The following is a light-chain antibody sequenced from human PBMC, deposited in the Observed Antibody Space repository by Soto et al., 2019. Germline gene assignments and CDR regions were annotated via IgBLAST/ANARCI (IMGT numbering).Light chain of an antibody. CDR2: SAS. J-gene: IGKJ4*01. V-gene: IGKV3-20*01. Sequence: EMVLTQSPDTLPLSPGETATLSCRASQSIGNNYLAWYQQKPGQAPRLLIHSASTRPTGIPDRFSGSGSGTGFTLTIRRLEPDDFTVYYCHQHAVSPLTFGGGTRVEI. CDR3: HQHAVSPLT. CDR1: QSIGNNY.